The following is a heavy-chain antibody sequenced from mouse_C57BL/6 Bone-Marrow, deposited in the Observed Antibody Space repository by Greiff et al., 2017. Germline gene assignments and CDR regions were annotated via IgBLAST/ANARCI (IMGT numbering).Heavy chain of an antibody. CDR2: IHPNSGST. CDR1: GYTFTSYW. Sequence: QVQLQQPGAELVMPGASVKLSCKASGYTFTSYWMHWVKQRPGQGLEWIGMIHPNSGSTNYNEKFKSKATLTVDKSSSTAYMQLSSLTSEDSAVYYCARECYGSSSCAYWGQGTLVTVSA. D-gene: IGHD1-1*01. CDR3: ARECYGSSSCAY. J-gene: IGHJ3*01. V-gene: IGHV1-64*01.